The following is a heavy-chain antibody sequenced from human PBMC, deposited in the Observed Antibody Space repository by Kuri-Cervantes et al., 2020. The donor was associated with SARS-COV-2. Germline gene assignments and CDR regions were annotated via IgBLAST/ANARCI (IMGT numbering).Heavy chain of an antibody. V-gene: IGHV1-69*13. Sequence: SVKVSCKASGSTFSSYAISWVRQAPGQGLEWMGGIIPIFGTANYAQKFQGRVTITADESTSTAYMELSSLRSEDTAVYYRARCLYYDGSGYYYWYYYGMDVWGQGTTVTVSS. J-gene: IGHJ6*02. CDR2: IIPIFGTA. CDR3: ARCLYYDGSGYYYWYYYGMDV. D-gene: IGHD3-22*01. CDR1: GSTFSSYA.